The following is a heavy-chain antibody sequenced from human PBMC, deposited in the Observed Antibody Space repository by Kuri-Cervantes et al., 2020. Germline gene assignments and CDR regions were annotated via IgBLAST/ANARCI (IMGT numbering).Heavy chain of an antibody. Sequence: SETLSLTCAVSGGAISSSNWWSWVRQPPGKGLEWIGEIYHSGSTNYNPSLKSQVTISVDTSKNQFSLKLSSVTAADTAVYYCAKELRGYSYGGWPRRTTFYYYGMDVWGQGTTVTVSS. J-gene: IGHJ6*02. CDR1: GGAISSSNW. CDR3: AKELRGYSYGGWPRRTTFYYYGMDV. CDR2: IYHSGST. D-gene: IGHD5-18*01. V-gene: IGHV4-4*02.